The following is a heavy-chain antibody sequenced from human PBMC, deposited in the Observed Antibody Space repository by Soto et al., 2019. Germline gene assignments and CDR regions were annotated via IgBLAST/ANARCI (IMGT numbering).Heavy chain of an antibody. CDR3: ASEVSYSAYNFAHGIQLWSFDF. CDR1: GGFINTFY. V-gene: IGHV4-4*07. Sequence: SETLSLTCTVSGGFINTFYWSWVRQPAGKGLEWIGRIFSSGSTSFNPSLESRVAMSVDTSKNHFSLNLSSVTAADMAVYYCASEVSYSAYNFAHGIQLWSFDFWGQGAMVTVSS. CDR2: IFSSGST. D-gene: IGHD5-12*01. J-gene: IGHJ4*02.